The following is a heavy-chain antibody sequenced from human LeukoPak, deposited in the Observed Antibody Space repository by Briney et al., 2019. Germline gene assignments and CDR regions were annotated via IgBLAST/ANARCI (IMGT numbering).Heavy chain of an antibody. J-gene: IGHJ6*02. Sequence: GASLKVSCKAAGYTFTGYYMHWVRQAPGQGLEWMGWINPNSGGTNYAQKLQGRVTMTTDTSTSTAYMDLGSLRSDDTAVYYCARGSCSGGSCYSGGDRRRMDVWGQGTTVTVSS. CDR2: INPNSGGT. V-gene: IGHV1-2*02. CDR3: ARGSCSGGSCYSGGDRRRMDV. D-gene: IGHD2-15*01. CDR1: GYTFTGYY.